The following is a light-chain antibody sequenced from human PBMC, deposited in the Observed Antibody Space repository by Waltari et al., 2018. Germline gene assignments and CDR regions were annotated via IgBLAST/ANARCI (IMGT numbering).Light chain of an antibody. CDR1: NNDIGSFKY. J-gene: IGLJ2*01. V-gene: IGLV2-11*01. Sequence: QATLTQPPSVSGSPGQSVTISCIGTNNDIGSFKYVSWYQQFPGEAPKLIIYDVKTRPAGVSDRFSGSKSANTAALTISGLQPEDEADYHCSSYGGTNTFLFGGGTRLTVL. CDR2: DVK. CDR3: SSYGGTNTFL.